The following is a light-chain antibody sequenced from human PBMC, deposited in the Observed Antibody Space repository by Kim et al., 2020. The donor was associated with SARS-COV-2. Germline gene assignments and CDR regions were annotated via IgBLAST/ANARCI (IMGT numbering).Light chain of an antibody. CDR2: AAS. V-gene: IGKV1-8*01. J-gene: IGKJ1*01. CDR1: QGISSS. Sequence: AIRMTQSPSSFSASTGDRVTITCRASQGISSSLAWYQQKPGKAPKLLIYAASTLQSGVPSRFSGSGSGTDFTLTISCLQSEDFAAYYCKQYYGYPWTFGQGTKVDIK. CDR3: KQYYGYPWT.